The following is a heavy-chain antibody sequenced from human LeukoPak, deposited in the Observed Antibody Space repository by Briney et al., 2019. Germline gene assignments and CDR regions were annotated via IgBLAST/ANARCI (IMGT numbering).Heavy chain of an antibody. Sequence: GGSLRLSCAASGFTVSSNYMSWVRQAPGKGLEWVSVIYSGGSTYYADSVKGRFTISRDNSKNTLYLRMNSLRAEDTAVYYCARVGITIFGVEEYWGQGTLVTVSS. CDR3: ARVGITIFGVEEY. CDR1: GFTVSSNY. J-gene: IGHJ4*02. CDR2: IYSGGST. V-gene: IGHV3-53*01. D-gene: IGHD3-3*01.